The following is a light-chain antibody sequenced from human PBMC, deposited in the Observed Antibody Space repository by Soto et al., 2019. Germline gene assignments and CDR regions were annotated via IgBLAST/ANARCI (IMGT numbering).Light chain of an antibody. J-gene: IGKJ1*01. CDR1: QSISTW. V-gene: IGKV1-5*01. Sequence: DIQRTQSPSTLSASVGDRFTITCRASQSISTWLTWYQHKPGKAPKVLIYDASKLESGVPARFSGGQSGTKFTLTISSLQPDDFATYYCQQYHSYSPSFGQGTKVDIK. CDR2: DAS. CDR3: QQYHSYSPS.